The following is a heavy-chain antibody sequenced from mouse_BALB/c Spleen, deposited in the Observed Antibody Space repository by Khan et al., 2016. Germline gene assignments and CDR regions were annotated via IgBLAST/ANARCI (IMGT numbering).Heavy chain of an antibody. V-gene: IGHV3-8*02. J-gene: IGHJ2*01. CDR3: ATYDGYLFDY. CDR1: GDSITSGY. D-gene: IGHD2-3*01. CDR2: ISYSGST. Sequence: EVQLQESGPSLVKPSQTLSLTCSVTGDSITSGYWNWIRKFPGNKLEYMGYISYSGSTYYNPSLKSRNSTTRDTSKNQYYLQFNSVTAEDTATYCCATYDGYLFDYWGQGTTLTVSS.